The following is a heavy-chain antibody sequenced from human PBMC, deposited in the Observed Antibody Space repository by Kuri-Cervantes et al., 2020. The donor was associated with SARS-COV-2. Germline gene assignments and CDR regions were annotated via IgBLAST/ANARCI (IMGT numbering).Heavy chain of an antibody. J-gene: IGHJ4*02. CDR2: IYHSGST. D-gene: IGHD5-24*01. CDR1: GGSISSGGYS. CDR3: ASRDGYGQIDY. V-gene: IGHV4-30-2*01. Sequence: SCAVSGGSISSGGYSWSWIRQPPGKGLEWIGYIYHSGSTYYNPSLKSRVTISVDKSKNQFSLKLSSVTAADTAVYYCASRDGYGQIDYWGQGTLVTVSS.